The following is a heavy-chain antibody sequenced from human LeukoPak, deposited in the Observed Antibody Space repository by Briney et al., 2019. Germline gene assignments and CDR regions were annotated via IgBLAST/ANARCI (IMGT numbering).Heavy chain of an antibody. V-gene: IGHV1-69*05. Sequence: SVKVSCKASGGTFSSYAISWVRQAPGQGLEWMGRIIPIFGTANYAQKFQGRVTITTDEPTSTAYMELSSLRSEDTAVYYCARGQGYGDLGYWGQGTLVTVSS. CDR2: IIPIFGTA. CDR1: GGTFSSYA. D-gene: IGHD4-17*01. CDR3: ARGQGYGDLGY. J-gene: IGHJ4*02.